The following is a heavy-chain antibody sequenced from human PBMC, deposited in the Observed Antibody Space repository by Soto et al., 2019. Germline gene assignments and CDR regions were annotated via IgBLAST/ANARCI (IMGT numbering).Heavy chain of an antibody. D-gene: IGHD2-8*01. Sequence: QVQLVESGGGVVQPGRSLRLSCAASGFTFNDYGMHWVRQAPGKGLEWVAVIWYDGSNKYYADSVRGRFTISRDNSKSTLYLQMNSLRAEDTAEYYCARSIEEVYAIYYYYGMDVWGQGTTVTVSS. J-gene: IGHJ6*02. CDR1: GFTFNDYG. CDR2: IWYDGSNK. CDR3: ARSIEEVYAIYYYYGMDV. V-gene: IGHV3-33*01.